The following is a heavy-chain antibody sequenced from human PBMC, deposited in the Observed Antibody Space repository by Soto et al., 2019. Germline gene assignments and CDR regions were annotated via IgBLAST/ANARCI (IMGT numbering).Heavy chain of an antibody. CDR3: ARVDWNYEFDY. Sequence: XATLSLTITVSGGSFSSGGYYWSWVRQPPGKGLEWIGYIYYSGSTNYNPSLKSRVTISVDTSKNQFSLKLSSVTAADTAVYYCARVDWNYEFDYWGQGTLVTVSS. D-gene: IGHD1-7*01. CDR2: IYYSGST. CDR1: GGSFSSGGYY. J-gene: IGHJ4*02. V-gene: IGHV4-61*08.